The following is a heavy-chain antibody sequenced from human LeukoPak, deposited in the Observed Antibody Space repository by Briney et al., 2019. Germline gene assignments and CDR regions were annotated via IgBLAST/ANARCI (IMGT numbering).Heavy chain of an antibody. CDR2: LSNDGSNK. V-gene: IGHV3-30*18. CDR3: AKDEGHCTGGSCYRQDY. Sequence: GGSLSLSCAASGFTFSTYGMHWVRQVPAKGRGWGAVLSNDGSNKYYAESVKGRFTVSRDNSKNTLYLQMNSLRAEDTAVYYCAKDEGHCTGGSCYRQDYWGQGTLVTVSS. D-gene: IGHD2-15*01. J-gene: IGHJ4*02. CDR1: GFTFSTYG.